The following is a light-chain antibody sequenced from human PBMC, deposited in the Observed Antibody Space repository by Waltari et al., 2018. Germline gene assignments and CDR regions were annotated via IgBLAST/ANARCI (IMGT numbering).Light chain of an antibody. CDR2: QDS. J-gene: IGLJ2*01. V-gene: IGLV3-1*01. Sequence: SYELTQPPSVSVSPGQTASITCSGDTLGDKYACWYPQKPGQSPLLFMYQDSKRPSGIPERFSGSNSGNTATLTISGTQAMDEADYYCQAWDSSTVVFGGGTKLTVL. CDR1: TLGDKY. CDR3: QAWDSSTVV.